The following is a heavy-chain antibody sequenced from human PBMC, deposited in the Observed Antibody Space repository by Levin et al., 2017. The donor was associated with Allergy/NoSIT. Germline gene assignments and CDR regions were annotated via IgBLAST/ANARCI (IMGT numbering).Heavy chain of an antibody. Sequence: QPGGSLRLSCAASGFTFSDHYMDWVRQAPGKGLEWVGRTRNKANSYTTEYAASVKGRFTISRDDSKNSLYLQMNSLKTEDTAVYYCARESYSSSWYISAFDSWGQGTMVTVSS. V-gene: IGHV3-72*01. D-gene: IGHD6-13*01. CDR3: ARESYSSSWYISAFDS. CDR2: TRNKANSYTT. J-gene: IGHJ3*02. CDR1: GFTFSDHY.